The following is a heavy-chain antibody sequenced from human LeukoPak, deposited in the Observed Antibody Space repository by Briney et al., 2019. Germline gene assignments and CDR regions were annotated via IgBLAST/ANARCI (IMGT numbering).Heavy chain of an antibody. CDR1: GFSFSEHG. V-gene: IGHV3-33*01. Sequence: GRSLRLSCAASGFSFSEHGMHWVRQAPGKGPEWVTVTWNEGSNNHYADSVKGRFTISRDNSKNTVFLEMNSLRAEDTAVYHCARDRYFGSDGFDIWGPGTMVIVSS. CDR2: TWNEGSNN. CDR3: ARDRYFGSDGFDI. J-gene: IGHJ3*02. D-gene: IGHD3-10*01.